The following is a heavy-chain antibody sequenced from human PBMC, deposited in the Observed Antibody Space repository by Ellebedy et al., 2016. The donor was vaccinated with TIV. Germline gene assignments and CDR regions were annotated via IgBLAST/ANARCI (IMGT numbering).Heavy chain of an antibody. CDR1: GFTFSIYW. D-gene: IGHD2-15*01. CDR2: INSDGSST. Sequence: GGSLRLSCAASGFTFSIYWMHWVRQAPGKGLVWVSRINSDGSSTIYADSVKGRFTISRDNAKNTLYLQVNSLRDDDTAVYYCARVRCSSGSCYGALDSWGQGTLVTVSS. V-gene: IGHV3-74*01. J-gene: IGHJ4*02. CDR3: ARVRCSSGSCYGALDS.